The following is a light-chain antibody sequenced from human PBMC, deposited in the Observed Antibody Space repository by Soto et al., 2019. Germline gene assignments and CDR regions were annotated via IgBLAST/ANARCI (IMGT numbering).Light chain of an antibody. V-gene: IGKV1-5*03. CDR2: EGS. CDR1: QSVSNW. Sequence: DIKRTQSPSALSASVGDRVTITCRASQSVSNWLAWYRQKPVEAPKLGIYEGSTLERGGPSRLSGSGSGTEFTLTISSLQPDDFATVYCQQYETDSRTFGQAAKGEV. J-gene: IGKJ4*01. CDR3: QQYETDSRT.